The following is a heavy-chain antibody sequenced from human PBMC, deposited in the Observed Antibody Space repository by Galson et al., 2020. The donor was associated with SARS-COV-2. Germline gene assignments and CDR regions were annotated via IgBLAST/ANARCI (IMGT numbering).Heavy chain of an antibody. Sequence: SGPTLVKPTQTLTLTCTFSGFSLSTSGMCVSWIRQPPGKALEWLALIDWDDDKYYSTSLKTRLTISKDTSKNQVVLTMTNMDPVDTATYYGARTYSSGWYLGAFDIWGQGTMVTVSS. CDR1: GFSLSTSGMC. V-gene: IGHV2-70*01. CDR3: ARTYSSGWYLGAFDI. D-gene: IGHD6-19*01. CDR2: IDWDDDK. J-gene: IGHJ3*02.